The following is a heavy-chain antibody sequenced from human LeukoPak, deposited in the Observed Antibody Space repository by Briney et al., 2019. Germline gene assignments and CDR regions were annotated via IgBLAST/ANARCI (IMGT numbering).Heavy chain of an antibody. CDR3: TKDRCNYFFDS. CDR2: ISNTADNT. V-gene: IGHV3-23*01. D-gene: IGHD1-7*01. J-gene: IGHJ4*02. Sequence: GGSLRLSCVVSGFALRDYGIAWVRQTPERGLEWVSTISNTADNTHYADSVKYRFLVSRDNSKDTLYLQMFNLRVEDTGVYYCTKDRCNYFFDSWGQGTRVIVSP. CDR1: GFALRDYG.